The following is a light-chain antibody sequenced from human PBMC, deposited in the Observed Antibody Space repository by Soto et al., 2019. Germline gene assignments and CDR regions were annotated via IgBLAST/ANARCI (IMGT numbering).Light chain of an antibody. Sequence: DLQVTQSPSSLAASVGDRVTMTCQASQGIKNDLAWYQQKPGKAHKLLIYAAYSLQSGVQSRFSGSGSGTDFTLTIRSLQPEDFATYYCEQSYSTLLTFGQGTRLEIK. CDR1: QGIKND. CDR2: AAY. CDR3: EQSYSTLLT. V-gene: IGKV1-39*01. J-gene: IGKJ5*01.